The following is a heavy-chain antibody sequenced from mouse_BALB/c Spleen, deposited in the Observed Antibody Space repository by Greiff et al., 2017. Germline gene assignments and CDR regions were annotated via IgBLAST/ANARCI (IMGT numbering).Heavy chain of an antibody. CDR2: ISSGGST. Sequence: EVMLVESGGGLVKPGGSLKLSCAASGFTFSSYAMSWVRQTPEKRLEWVASISSGGSTYYPDSVKGRFTISRDNARNILYLQMSSLRSEDTAMYYCARGESDYWGQGTSVTVSS. J-gene: IGHJ4*01. CDR3: ARGESDY. CDR1: GFTFSSYA. V-gene: IGHV5-6-5*01.